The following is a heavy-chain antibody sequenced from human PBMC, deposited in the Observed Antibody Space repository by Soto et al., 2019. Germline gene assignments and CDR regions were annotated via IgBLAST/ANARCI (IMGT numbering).Heavy chain of an antibody. D-gene: IGHD4-17*01. V-gene: IGHV1-18*01. Sequence: QAQLVQSGAEVKEPGASVKVSCKASGYSFTTSGITWVRQAPGQGLEWMGWISTYNGNTNYAKKLQDRVTLTNETSTSTAYMELRSLRSDDTAVDYCARRLYGDYDYWGQGTLVTVSS. CDR3: ARRLYGDYDY. CDR2: ISTYNGNT. CDR1: GYSFTTSG. J-gene: IGHJ4*02.